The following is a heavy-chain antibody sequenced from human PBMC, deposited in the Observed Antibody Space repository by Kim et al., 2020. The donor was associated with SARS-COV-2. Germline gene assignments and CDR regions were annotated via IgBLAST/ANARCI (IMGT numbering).Heavy chain of an antibody. Sequence: GGSLRLSCAASGFTFSSYGMHWVRQAPGKGLEWVAVISYDGSNKYYADSVKGRFTISRDNSKNTLYLQMNSLRAEDTAVYYCAKERGSMVRGAGGFDYWGQGTLVTVSS. J-gene: IGHJ4*02. CDR1: GFTFSSYG. D-gene: IGHD3-10*01. CDR2: ISYDGSNK. V-gene: IGHV3-30*18. CDR3: AKERGSMVRGAGGFDY.